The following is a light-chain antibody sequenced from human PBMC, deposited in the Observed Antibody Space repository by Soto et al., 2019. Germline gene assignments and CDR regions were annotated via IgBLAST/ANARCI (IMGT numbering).Light chain of an antibody. CDR1: SSDVGGYNY. V-gene: IGLV2-14*01. Sequence: QSLLTKASCFSGTRGKSISISCTRTSSDVGGYNYVSWYQQQSGKAPKLMIHEVSNRPSGVSNRFSGSKSGNTASLTISGLQAEDAADYYCSSYTSSCADVFGIWTKVTVL. J-gene: IGLJ1*01. CDR3: SSYTSSCADV. CDR2: EVS.